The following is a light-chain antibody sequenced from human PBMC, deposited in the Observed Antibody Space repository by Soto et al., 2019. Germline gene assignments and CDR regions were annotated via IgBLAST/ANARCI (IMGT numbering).Light chain of an antibody. CDR3: QQYENYWT. CDR2: DAS. V-gene: IGKV1-5*01. Sequence: DIQMTQSPFTLFASVGDRVTITCRASQTISSWLAWYQQIPGKAPKLLIYDASNLESGVPSRFSGSGSGTEFTLTISSLQPEDFAVYYCQQYENYWTFGQGTKVEIK. J-gene: IGKJ1*01. CDR1: QTISSW.